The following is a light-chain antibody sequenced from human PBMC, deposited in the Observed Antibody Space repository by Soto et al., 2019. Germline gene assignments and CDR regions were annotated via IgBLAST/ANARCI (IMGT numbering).Light chain of an antibody. V-gene: IGKV3-11*01. CDR1: QSVGDY. CDR3: QQYGNSPIT. J-gene: IGKJ5*01. Sequence: EIVLTLSPATLSLSPGERASLSFRASQSVGDYLSWYQQKPGQAPRRLIYDASNRSADVPCRFRGSGSGTDFTLTISRLVPEDFAGYYCQQYGNSPITFGQGTRLEIK. CDR2: DAS.